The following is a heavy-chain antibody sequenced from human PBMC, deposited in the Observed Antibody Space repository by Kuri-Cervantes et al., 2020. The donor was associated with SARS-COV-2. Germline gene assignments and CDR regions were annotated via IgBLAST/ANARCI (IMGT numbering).Heavy chain of an antibody. CDR3: TRDDFWSGYYYY. J-gene: IGHJ4*02. CDR1: GFTVSSNE. V-gene: IGHV3-38-3*01. Sequence: GESLKISCAASGFTVSSNEMSWVRQAPGKGLEWVSSISGGSTYYADSRKGRFTISRDDSKSIAYLQMNSLKTEDTAVYYCTRDDFWSGYYYYWGQGTLVTVSS. CDR2: ISGGST. D-gene: IGHD3-3*01.